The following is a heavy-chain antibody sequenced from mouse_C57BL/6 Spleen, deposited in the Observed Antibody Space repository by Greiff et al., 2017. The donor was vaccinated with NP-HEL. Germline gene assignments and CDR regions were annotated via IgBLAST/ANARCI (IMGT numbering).Heavy chain of an antibody. D-gene: IGHD1-1*01. Sequence: QVQLQQSGPELVKPGASVKISCKASGYAFSSSWMNWVKQRPGKGLEWIGRIYPGDGDTNYNGKFKGKATLTADKSSSTAYMQLSSLTSEDSAVYFCAREPFYYGSSSYWYFDVWGTGTTVTVSS. J-gene: IGHJ1*03. CDR3: AREPFYYGSSSYWYFDV. CDR1: GYAFSSSW. V-gene: IGHV1-82*01. CDR2: IYPGDGDT.